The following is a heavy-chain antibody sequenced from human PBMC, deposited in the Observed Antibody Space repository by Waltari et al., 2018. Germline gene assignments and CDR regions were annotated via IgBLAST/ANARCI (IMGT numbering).Heavy chain of an antibody. J-gene: IGHJ6*03. CDR1: GFTFSSYG. CDR3: AKYGYSYGDYYYYYMDV. D-gene: IGHD5-18*01. CDR2: IRCDGSNK. V-gene: IGHV3-30*02. Sequence: QVQLVESGGGVVQPGGSLRLSCAASGFTFSSYGMHWVRQAPCKGLEWVACIRCDGSNKYYADSVRGRFTISRYNSKNTLYLQMKRLRAEDTAVYYCAKYGYSYGDYYYYYMDVWGKGTTVTVSS.